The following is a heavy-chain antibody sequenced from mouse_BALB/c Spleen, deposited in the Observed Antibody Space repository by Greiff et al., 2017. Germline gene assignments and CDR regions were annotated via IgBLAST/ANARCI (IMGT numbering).Heavy chain of an antibody. D-gene: IGHD4-1*01. J-gene: IGHJ4*01. CDR1: GYSFTDYI. Sequence: VQLQRTGPELVKPGASVKISCKASGYSFTDYIMLWVKQSHGKSLEWIGNINPYYGSTSYNLKFKGKATLTVDKSSSTAYMQLNSLTSEDSAVYYCARWELSYAMDYWGQGTSVTVSS. CDR2: INPYYGST. V-gene: IGHV1-39*01. CDR3: ARWELSYAMDY.